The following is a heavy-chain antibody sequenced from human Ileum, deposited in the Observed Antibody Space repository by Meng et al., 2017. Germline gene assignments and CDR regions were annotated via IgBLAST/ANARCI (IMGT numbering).Heavy chain of an antibody. CDR1: GGSVSTSDYQ. CDR2: AGT. CDR3: ARDHWGSLDY. Sequence: SGPVLVMPSATLSLICTVSGGSVSTSDYQWGWLRQPPGKGLEWIGYAGTNYNPSLKRRVTISVDTSKRQFSLKLTSVTAADTAVYYCARDHWGSLDYWGQGILVTVSS. J-gene: IGHJ4*02. V-gene: IGHV4-61*08. D-gene: IGHD7-27*01.